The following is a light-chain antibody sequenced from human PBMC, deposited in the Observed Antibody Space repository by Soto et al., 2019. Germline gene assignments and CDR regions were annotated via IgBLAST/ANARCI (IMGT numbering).Light chain of an antibody. CDR3: SSSTNTNTLVI. CDR1: SSDIGRYKF. CDR2: EGT. V-gene: IGLV2-14*01. J-gene: IGLJ2*01. Sequence: LTQPASVSGSPGQSVTISCTGTSSDIGRYKFVSWFQQHPGKAPKLLIFEGTNRPSGVSNRFSGSKSGNTASLTISGLQAEDEAIYFCSSSTNTNTLVIFGGGTKVTVL.